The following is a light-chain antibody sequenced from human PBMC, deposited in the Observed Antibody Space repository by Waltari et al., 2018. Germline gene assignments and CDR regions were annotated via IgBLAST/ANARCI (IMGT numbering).Light chain of an antibody. Sequence: QSVLTQPPSASGTPGQRVTTSCSGTSSNIGSYSVYWYQQLPGTAPNLPIYRKNQRPSGVPDRCSGSKSGTSASLAISGLQSDDDADDYCASWDDSLSGWVFGGGTKLTVL. CDR2: RKN. CDR3: ASWDDSLSGWV. V-gene: IGLV1-47*01. J-gene: IGLJ3*02. CDR1: SSNIGSYS.